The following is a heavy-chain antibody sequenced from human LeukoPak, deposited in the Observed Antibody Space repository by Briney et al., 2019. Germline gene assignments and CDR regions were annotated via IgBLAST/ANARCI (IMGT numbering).Heavy chain of an antibody. J-gene: IGHJ4*02. Sequence: ASVKVSCKASGDIFTSYYMHWVRQAPGQGLEWMGLINPSDGSTGYAQQFQGRVTMTRDTSTSTVYMELSGLRSEDTAVYYCARVRPGPLYDYWGQGTLATVSS. V-gene: IGHV1-46*01. CDR3: ARVRPGPLYDY. CDR2: INPSDGST. CDR1: GDIFTSYY. D-gene: IGHD2-2*02.